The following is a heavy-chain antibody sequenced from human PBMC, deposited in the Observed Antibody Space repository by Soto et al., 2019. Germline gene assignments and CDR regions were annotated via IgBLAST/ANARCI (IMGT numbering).Heavy chain of an antibody. J-gene: IGHJ3*02. Sequence: PGQGLEWMGWISAYNGNTNYAQKLQGRVTMTTDTSTSTAYMELRSLRSDDTAVYYCARALFSSGHAFDIWGQGTMVTVSS. CDR3: ARALFSSGHAFDI. V-gene: IGHV1-18*01. CDR2: ISAYNGNT. D-gene: IGHD3-22*01.